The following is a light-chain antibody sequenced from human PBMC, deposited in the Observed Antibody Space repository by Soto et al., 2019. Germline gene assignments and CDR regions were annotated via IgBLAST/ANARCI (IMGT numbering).Light chain of an antibody. CDR1: QSVSSSY. CDR2: GAS. V-gene: IGKV3-20*01. Sequence: EIVLTQSPGTLSLSPGERATLSCRASQSVSSSYLAWYQQKPGQAPRLFIYGASNRATDIPDRFSGSGSGTDFTLTISRLEPEDFAVYYCQKYGRSPLTVAPRPKVDIK. CDR3: QKYGRSPLT. J-gene: IGKJ3*01.